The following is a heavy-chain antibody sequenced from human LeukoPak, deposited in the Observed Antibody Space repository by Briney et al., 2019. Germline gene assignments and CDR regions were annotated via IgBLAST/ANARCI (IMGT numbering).Heavy chain of an antibody. V-gene: IGHV4-4*07. CDR1: GGSISSYY. Sequence: PSETLSLTCTVSGGSISSYYWSWIRQPAGKGLEWIGRIYTSGSTNYNPSLKSRVTMSVDTFKNQFSLKLSSVTAAGTAVYYRSRNKDGTNPLDYWGQGTLVTVSS. CDR3: SRNKDGTNPLDY. J-gene: IGHJ4*02. D-gene: IGHD2-2*01. CDR2: IYTSGST.